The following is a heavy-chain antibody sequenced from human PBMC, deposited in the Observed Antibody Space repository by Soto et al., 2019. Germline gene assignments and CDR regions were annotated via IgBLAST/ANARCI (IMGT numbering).Heavy chain of an antibody. CDR1: GYTFTSYY. CDR2: INHSGGST. Sequence: ASVKVSCKASGYTFTSYYMHWVRQAPGQGLEWMGIINHSGGSTSYAQKFQGRVTMTRDTSTSTVYMEQSSLRSEDTAVYYCASHLLRLKYSSDPTLTGAFYYGMDVWGQGTTVTVSS. J-gene: IGHJ6*02. V-gene: IGHV1-46*01. CDR3: ASHLLRLKYSSDPTLTGAFYYGMDV. D-gene: IGHD6-19*01.